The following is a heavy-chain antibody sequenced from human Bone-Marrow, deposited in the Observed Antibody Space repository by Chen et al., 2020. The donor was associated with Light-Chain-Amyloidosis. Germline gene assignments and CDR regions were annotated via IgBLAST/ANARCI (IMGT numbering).Heavy chain of an antibody. CDR2: VSGSTVST. CDR3: TRKGGYFDF. V-gene: IGHV3-23*01. Sequence: LSCATSGFNFSSFGMSWVRQAPGKGLEWVSTVSGSTVSTYYAGAVKGRIIISRDNSKSTLYLQMNSLRAGDTAVYFCTRKGGYFDFWGQGSLVTVSS. D-gene: IGHD3-10*01. J-gene: IGHJ4*02. CDR1: GFNFSSFG.